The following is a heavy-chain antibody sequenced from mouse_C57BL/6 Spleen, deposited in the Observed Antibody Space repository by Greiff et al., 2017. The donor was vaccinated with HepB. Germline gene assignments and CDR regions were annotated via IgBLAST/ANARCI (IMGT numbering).Heavy chain of an antibody. CDR1: GYTFTSYW. CDR2: IDPSDSYT. Sequence: VQLQQPGAELVMPGASVKLSCKASGYTFTSYWMHWVKQRPGQGLEWIGEIDPSDSYTNYNQKFKGKTTLTVDKSSSTAYMQLSSLTSEDSAVYYCARRGYYYGSSPYYFDYWGQGTTLTVSS. J-gene: IGHJ2*01. D-gene: IGHD1-1*01. CDR3: ARRGYYYGSSPYYFDY. V-gene: IGHV1-69*01.